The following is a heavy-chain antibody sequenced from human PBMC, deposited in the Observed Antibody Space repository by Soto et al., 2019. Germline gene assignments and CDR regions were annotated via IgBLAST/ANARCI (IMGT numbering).Heavy chain of an antibody. J-gene: IGHJ4*02. CDR2: TYYRSKWYN. CDR1: GDSVSSNSAA. D-gene: IGHD1-7*01. CDR3: ARTGKHLTGTTIGY. Sequence: SQTLSLTCAISGDSVSSNSAAWNCIRQSPSRGLEWLGRTYYRSKWYNDYAVSVKSRITINPDTSKNQFSLQLNSVTPEDTAVYYCARTGKHLTGTTIGYWGQGTLVTVSS. V-gene: IGHV6-1*01.